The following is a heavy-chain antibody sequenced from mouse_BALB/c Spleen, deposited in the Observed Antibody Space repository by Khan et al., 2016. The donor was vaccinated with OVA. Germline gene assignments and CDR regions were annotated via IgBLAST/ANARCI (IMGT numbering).Heavy chain of an antibody. J-gene: IGHJ2*01. V-gene: IGHV3-2*02. CDR1: GYSITSGYA. D-gene: IGHD1-1*01. Sequence: EVQLQESGPGLVKPSQSLSLTCTVTGYSITSGYAWNWIRQFPGNKLEWMGYISYSGVTSYTPSLKSRISITRDTSKNQFFLQLNSVTTDDTATYSCARGNYYGYYFDYWGQGTTLTVSS. CDR3: ARGNYYGYYFDY. CDR2: ISYSGVT.